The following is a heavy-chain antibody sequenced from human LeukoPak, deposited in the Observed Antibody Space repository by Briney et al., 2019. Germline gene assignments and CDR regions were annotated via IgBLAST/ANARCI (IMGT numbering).Heavy chain of an antibody. CDR1: GFTFSNYA. Sequence: GGSLRLSCAASGFTFSNYAMSWVRQAPGKGLEWVSAINDSGGSTYYADSVKGRFTISRDNSKNTLYLQINSLRSEDTAVYYCARVGILMATTELLDYWGQGTLVTVSS. D-gene: IGHD5-24*01. CDR2: INDSGGST. J-gene: IGHJ4*02. V-gene: IGHV3-23*01. CDR3: ARVGILMATTELLDY.